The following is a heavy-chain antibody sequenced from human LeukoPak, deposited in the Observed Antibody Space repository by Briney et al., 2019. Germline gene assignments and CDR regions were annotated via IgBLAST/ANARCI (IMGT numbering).Heavy chain of an antibody. CDR2: ISAYNGNT. CDR3: AGSIAAVGASSYAFDI. D-gene: IGHD1-26*01. J-gene: IGHJ3*02. CDR1: GYTFTSYG. Sequence: ASVKVSCKASGYTFTSYGISWVRQAPGQGLEWMGWISAYNGNTNYAQKLQGRVTMTTDTSTSTAYMELRSLRSDDTAVYYCAGSIAAVGASSYAFDIWGQGTMVTVSS. V-gene: IGHV1-18*01.